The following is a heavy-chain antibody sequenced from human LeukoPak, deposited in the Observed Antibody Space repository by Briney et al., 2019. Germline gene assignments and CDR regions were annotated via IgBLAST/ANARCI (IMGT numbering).Heavy chain of an antibody. D-gene: IGHD5-12*01. CDR2: VKHTVST. Sequence: SETLSLTCAVYGGSFSGHFWTWIRQSPGKGLEWIGEVKHTVSTHSNPSLESRVIISLDASKNHFSLKLSSVTAADTAVYYCASRRMSLALAYWGQGTLVTVSS. CDR3: ASRRMSLALAY. CDR1: GGSFSGHF. J-gene: IGHJ4*02. V-gene: IGHV4-34*01.